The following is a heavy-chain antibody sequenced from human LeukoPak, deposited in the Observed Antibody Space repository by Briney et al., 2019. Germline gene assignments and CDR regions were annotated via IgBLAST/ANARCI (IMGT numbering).Heavy chain of an antibody. CDR1: GGSISSSSYY. CDR2: IYYSGST. CDR3: ARQGINIAAAGTWFDP. J-gene: IGHJ5*02. D-gene: IGHD6-13*01. Sequence: SETLSLTCTVSGGSISSSSYYWGWIRQPPGKGLEWIGSIYYSGSTYYNPSLKSRVTISVDTSKNQFSLKLSSVTAADTAVYYCARQGINIAAAGTWFDPWGQGTLVTVSS. V-gene: IGHV4-39*01.